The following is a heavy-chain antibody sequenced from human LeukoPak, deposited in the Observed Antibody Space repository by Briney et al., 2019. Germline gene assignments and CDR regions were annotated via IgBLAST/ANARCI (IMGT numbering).Heavy chain of an antibody. CDR3: AKRGSSGSSTTYYFDC. CDR2: ISGDGGST. CDR1: LFTFDDYA. V-gene: IGHV3-43*02. J-gene: IGHJ4*02. Sequence: GGSLRLSCAPSLFTFDDYAMRWVRQAPGKGLEWVSLISGDGGSTYYADSVKGRFTISRDNSKNSLYLQMNSLRTEDTALYYCAKRGSSGSSTTYYFDCWGQGTLVTVSS. D-gene: IGHD1-26*01.